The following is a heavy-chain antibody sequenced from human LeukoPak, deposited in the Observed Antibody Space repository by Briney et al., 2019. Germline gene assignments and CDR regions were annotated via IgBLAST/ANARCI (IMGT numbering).Heavy chain of an antibody. CDR3: ARSALSGYGYYFDY. J-gene: IGHJ4*02. D-gene: IGHD5-12*01. Sequence: SETLSLTCTVSGGSISSSSYYWGWIRQPPGKGLEWIGSIYYSGSTYYNPSLKSRVTISVDTSKNQFSLKLSPVTAADTAVYYCARSALSGYGYYFDYWGQGTQVTVSS. CDR2: IYYSGST. CDR1: GGSISSSSYY. V-gene: IGHV4-39*07.